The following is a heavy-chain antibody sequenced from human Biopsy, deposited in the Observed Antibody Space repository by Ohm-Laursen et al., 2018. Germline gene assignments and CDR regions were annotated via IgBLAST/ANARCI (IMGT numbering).Heavy chain of an antibody. D-gene: IGHD2-2*01. CDR3: AREAIGYQLPCDY. V-gene: IGHV1-69*11. Sequence: GASVKVSCKAPTGTFNSYGIIWVRQAPGQGLEWMGRIIPILRTTAYAQTFLGRVTITADSPTSTVDMELTSLTSDDTAVYFCAREAIGYQLPCDYWGQGSLVTVPS. J-gene: IGHJ4*02. CDR1: TGTFNSYG. CDR2: IIPILRTT.